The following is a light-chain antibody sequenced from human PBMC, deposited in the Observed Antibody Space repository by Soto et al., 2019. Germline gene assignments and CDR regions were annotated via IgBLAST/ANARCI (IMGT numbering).Light chain of an antibody. Sequence: DIQMTQSPSSLSASVGDRVSITCQASQDISNYLNWYQQKPGKAPKLLIYDASNLETGVPSRFSGSGSGTDFTFTISGLQPEDLATYYCQQYNDYSAWTFGQGTRVDI. CDR1: QDISNY. CDR3: QQYNDYSAWT. CDR2: DAS. V-gene: IGKV1-33*01. J-gene: IGKJ1*01.